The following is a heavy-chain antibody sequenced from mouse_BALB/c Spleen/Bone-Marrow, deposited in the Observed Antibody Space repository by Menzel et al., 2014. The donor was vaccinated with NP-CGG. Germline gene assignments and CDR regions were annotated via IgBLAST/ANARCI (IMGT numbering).Heavy chain of an antibody. CDR1: GFSLISYD. Sequence: VQGVESGPGLVSPSQSLSITCTASGFSLISYDISWIRQSPGKGLEWLAAIWSGGGTKYNSAFMSRLNISKDNSKNQIFLKINSLQTDDTARYGCVRDREGYSYWGQGTLVTVSA. J-gene: IGHJ3*01. V-gene: IGHV2-9-2*01. CDR2: IWSGGGT. CDR3: VRDREGYSY. D-gene: IGHD2-3*01.